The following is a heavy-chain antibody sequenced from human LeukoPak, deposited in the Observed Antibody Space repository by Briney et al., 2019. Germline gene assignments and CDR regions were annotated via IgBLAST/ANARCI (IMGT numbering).Heavy chain of an antibody. J-gene: IGHJ3*02. V-gene: IGHV3-30*02. CDR2: IRYDGSNK. CDR3: ANDPRSQLPSAFDI. D-gene: IGHD2-2*01. CDR1: GFTFSSYG. Sequence: GGSLRLSXAASGFTFSSYGMHWVRQAPGKGLEGVAFIRYDGSNKYYADSVKGRFTISRDNSKNTLYLQMNSLRAEDTAVYYCANDPRSQLPSAFDIWGQGTMVTVSS.